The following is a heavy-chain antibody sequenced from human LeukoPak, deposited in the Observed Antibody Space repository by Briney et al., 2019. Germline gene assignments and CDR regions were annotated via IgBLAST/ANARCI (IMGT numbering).Heavy chain of an antibody. CDR2: IYHSGST. D-gene: IGHD6-19*01. Sequence: SETLSLTCAVSGGSISSGGYSWSWIRQPPGKGLEWIGYIYHSGSTYYNPSLKSRVTISVDRSKNQFSLKLSSVTAADTAVYFCARAQGAVGIDYWGQGTLVTVSS. CDR1: GGSISSGGYS. J-gene: IGHJ4*02. V-gene: IGHV4-30-2*01. CDR3: ARAQGAVGIDY.